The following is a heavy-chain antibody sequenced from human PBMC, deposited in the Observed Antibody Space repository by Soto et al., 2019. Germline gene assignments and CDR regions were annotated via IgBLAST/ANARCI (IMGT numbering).Heavy chain of an antibody. CDR3: AGMPYTSGLRFDP. Sequence: TLSLTFNMSGDSYSISTYSWSWIRQPPGKALQWIGFIYQSGVTSYNPSLASRVSISLDRSNNQCSLKLKSVTAADTAVYFCAGMPYTSGLRFDPWGPGTLVTVSS. CDR2: IYQSGVT. V-gene: IGHV4-30-2*01. CDR1: GDSYSISTYS. D-gene: IGHD6-19*01. J-gene: IGHJ5*02.